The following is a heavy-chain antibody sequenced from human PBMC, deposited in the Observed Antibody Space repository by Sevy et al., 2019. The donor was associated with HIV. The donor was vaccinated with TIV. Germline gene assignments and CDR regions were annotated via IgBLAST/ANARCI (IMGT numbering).Heavy chain of an antibody. CDR3: ARGGCSSTRCYQVGDWFDS. D-gene: IGHD2-2*01. Sequence: GGSLRLSCTASGFIFSSYWMSWVRQAPGKGLEWVANINQDGSEKHYADSVKGRFSISRDNAKTSLYVQMKSLRAEDTAVYYCARGGCSSTRCYQVGDWFDSWGQGALVTVSS. CDR1: GFIFSSYW. J-gene: IGHJ5*01. CDR2: INQDGSEK. V-gene: IGHV3-7*01.